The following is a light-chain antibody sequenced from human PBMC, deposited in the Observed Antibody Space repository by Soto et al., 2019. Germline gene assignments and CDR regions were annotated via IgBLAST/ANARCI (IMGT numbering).Light chain of an antibody. CDR2: GTS. CDR1: QSVSNSY. Sequence: EIVLTQSPDTLSLSPGERATLSCRASQSVSNSYLAWYLQKPGQAPRLLIYGTSSRATGIPDRFSGSGSRTDFTLTISRLEPEDFAVYYCQQYGSSPYTFGQGTKLEIK. V-gene: IGKV3-20*01. J-gene: IGKJ2*01. CDR3: QQYGSSPYT.